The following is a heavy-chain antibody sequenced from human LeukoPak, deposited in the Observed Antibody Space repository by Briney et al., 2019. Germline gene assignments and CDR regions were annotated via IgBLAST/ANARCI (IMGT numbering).Heavy chain of an antibody. V-gene: IGHV3-21*01. J-gene: IGHJ2*01. CDR2: ISGSSSYI. CDR1: GFTFSSYS. CDR3: ARGAAIDWYFDL. Sequence: GGSLRLSCAASGFTFSSYSMNWVRQAPGKGLEWVSSISGSSSYIYYADSVKGRFTISRDNAKNSLYLQMNSLRAEDTAVYYCARGAAIDWYFDLWGRGTLVTVSS. D-gene: IGHD6-25*01.